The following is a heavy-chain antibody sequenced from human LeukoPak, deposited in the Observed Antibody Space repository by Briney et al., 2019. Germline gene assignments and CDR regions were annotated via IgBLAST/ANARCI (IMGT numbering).Heavy chain of an antibody. V-gene: IGHV3-33*06. D-gene: IGHD5-24*01. CDR2: IWYDGSNK. J-gene: IGHJ5*02. CDR1: VLTLSIYG. CDR3: AKDDEMATA. Sequence: GGSLRLSCAASVLTLSIYGMHWVRQAPGKGLDWVAVIWYDGSNKYYADSVKGRFTISRDNSKNTLYLQMNSLRAEDTAVYYCAKDDEMATAWGQGTLVTVSS.